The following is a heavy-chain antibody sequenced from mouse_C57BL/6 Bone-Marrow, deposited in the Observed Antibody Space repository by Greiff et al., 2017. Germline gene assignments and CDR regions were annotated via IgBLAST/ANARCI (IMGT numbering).Heavy chain of an antibody. CDR3: AYYYGSSYDAMDY. J-gene: IGHJ4*01. Sequence: EVQLVESGGGLVKPGGSLKLSCAASGFTFSSYAMSWVRQTPEKRLEWVATISDGGSYTYYPDNVKGRFTISRDNAKNNLYLQMSHLKSEDTAMYYCAYYYGSSYDAMDYWGQGTSVTVSS. V-gene: IGHV5-4*01. CDR2: ISDGGSYT. D-gene: IGHD1-1*01. CDR1: GFTFSSYA.